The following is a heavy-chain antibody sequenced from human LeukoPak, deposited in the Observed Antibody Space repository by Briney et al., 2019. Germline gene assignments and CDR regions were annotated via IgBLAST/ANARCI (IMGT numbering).Heavy chain of an antibody. D-gene: IGHD2-2*02. J-gene: IGHJ6*01. V-gene: IGHV3-48*04. CDR1: GFTFSSYC. CDR3: ARELEIYPKLYYLGMCV. Sequence: GGSLRLSCAASGFTFSSYCMNWVRQAPGKGLEWVSYISSSGSTMYYADSVKGRFTISRDNAKNSVYQQMNRLRAEDTAVYYCARELEIYPKLYYLGMCVWGPGTTVTVSS. CDR2: ISSSGSTM.